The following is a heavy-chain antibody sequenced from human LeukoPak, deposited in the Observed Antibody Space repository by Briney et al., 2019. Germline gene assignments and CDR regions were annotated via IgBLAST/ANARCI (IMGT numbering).Heavy chain of an antibody. Sequence: SGTLSLTCAVSGGPISSSNWWSWVRRPPGKGLEWIGEIYHSGSTNYNPSLKSRVTISVDKSKNQFSLKLSSVTAADTAVYYCAREGYYYDSSGPGDALDIWGQGTMVTVSS. D-gene: IGHD3-22*01. V-gene: IGHV4-4*02. J-gene: IGHJ3*02. CDR3: AREGYYYDSSGPGDALDI. CDR1: GGPISSSNW. CDR2: IYHSGST.